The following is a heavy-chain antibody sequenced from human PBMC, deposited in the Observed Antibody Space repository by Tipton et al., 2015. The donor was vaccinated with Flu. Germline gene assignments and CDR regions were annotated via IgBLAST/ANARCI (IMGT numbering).Heavy chain of an antibody. V-gene: IGHV1-2*06. CDR1: GYTFTGYY. Sequence: QLVQSGAEVKKPGASVKVSCKASGYTFTGYYMHWVRQAPGRGLEWMGRINANSGGTNYAQKFQGRVTMTRDTSISTAYMELSSLRSDDTAVYYCVRDIFSLEDYWGQGTLVTVSS. CDR2: INANSGGT. D-gene: IGHD3/OR15-3a*01. CDR3: VRDIFSLEDY. J-gene: IGHJ4*02.